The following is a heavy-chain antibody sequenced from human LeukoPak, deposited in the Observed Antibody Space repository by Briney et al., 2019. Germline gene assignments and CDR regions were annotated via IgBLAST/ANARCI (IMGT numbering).Heavy chain of an antibody. CDR1: GGSISSYY. D-gene: IGHD3-3*01. V-gene: IGHV4-4*09. CDR2: IYTSGST. Sequence: SETLSLTCTVSGGSISSYYWSWIRRPPGKGLEWIGYIYTSGSTSYNPSLKSRVTISVDTSKNQFSLKLSSVTAADTAVYYCARHSHYDFWSGYFPGPFDPWGQGTLVTVSS. CDR3: ARHSHYDFWSGYFPGPFDP. J-gene: IGHJ5*02.